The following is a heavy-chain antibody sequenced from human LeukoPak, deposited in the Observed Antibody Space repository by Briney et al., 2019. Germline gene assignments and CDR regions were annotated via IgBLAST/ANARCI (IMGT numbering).Heavy chain of an antibody. J-gene: IGHJ4*02. CDR2: IIPILGIA. V-gene: IGHV1-69*04. CDR1: GGTFSSYA. D-gene: IGHD2-15*01. CDR3: ARDTQYCSGGSCQGE. Sequence: SVKVSCKASGGTFSSYAISWVRQAPGQGLEWMGRIIPILGIANYAQKFQGRVTITADKSTSTAYMELSSLRSEDTAVYYCARDTQYCSGGSCQGEWGQGTLVTVSS.